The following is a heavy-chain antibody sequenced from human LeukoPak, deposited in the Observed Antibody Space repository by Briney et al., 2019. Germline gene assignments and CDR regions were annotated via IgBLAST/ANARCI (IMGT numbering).Heavy chain of an antibody. J-gene: IGHJ4*02. CDR1: GRSFSGYY. V-gene: IGHV4-34*01. Sequence: SETLSLTCAVYGRSFSGYYWSWIRQPPGKGLEWIGEINHSGSTNYNPSLKSRVTISVDTSKNQFSLKLSSVTAADTAVYYCARAQQLGRHFDYWGQGTLVTVSS. D-gene: IGHD6-13*01. CDR2: INHSGST. CDR3: ARAQQLGRHFDY.